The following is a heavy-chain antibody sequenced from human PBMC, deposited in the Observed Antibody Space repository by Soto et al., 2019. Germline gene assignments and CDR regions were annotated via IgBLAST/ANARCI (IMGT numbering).Heavy chain of an antibody. CDR3: ARGYAEYGYYFDY. V-gene: IGHV4-59*01. Sequence: SETLSLTCTVSGGSIRLYYWSWVRQPPGKGLEWIGYIFYSGSTDYNPSLKSRVTISVDTSKNQFSLKLSSVTAADTAVYYCARGYAEYGYYFDYWGQGTLVTVSS. D-gene: IGHD4-17*01. J-gene: IGHJ4*02. CDR2: IFYSGST. CDR1: GGSIRLYY.